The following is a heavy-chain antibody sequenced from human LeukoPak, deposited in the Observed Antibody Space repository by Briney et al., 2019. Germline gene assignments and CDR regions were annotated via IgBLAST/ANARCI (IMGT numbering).Heavy chain of an antibody. V-gene: IGHV4-31*03. J-gene: IGHJ4*02. Sequence: SETLSLTCTVSGASLSSGGIFWSWLRQHPGKGLEWIGYIYYRGSTYYNPPLRSRATISVDTSKNQFSLNLTSVTAADTAVYFCARGVPHYGVSAFYYYDYWGQGTLVSVSS. CDR3: ARGVPHYGVSAFYYYDY. CDR1: GASLSSGGIF. CDR2: IYYRGST. D-gene: IGHD3-16*01.